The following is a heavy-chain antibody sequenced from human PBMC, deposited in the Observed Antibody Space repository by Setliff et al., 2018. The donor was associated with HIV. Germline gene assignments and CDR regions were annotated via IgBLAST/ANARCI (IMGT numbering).Heavy chain of an antibody. J-gene: IGHJ6*03. CDR2: IYYSGGT. V-gene: IGHV4-31*03. D-gene: IGHD2-21*01. CDR3: ARYCGGDCYPSAYYMDV. Sequence: SETLSLTCTVSGGSISSGGYYWSWIRQHPGKGLEWIGYIYYSGGTYYNPSLKSRVTISVDTSEIQFSLKLSSVTAADTAVYYCARYCGGDCYPSAYYMDVWGKGTTVTVSS. CDR1: GGSISSGGYY.